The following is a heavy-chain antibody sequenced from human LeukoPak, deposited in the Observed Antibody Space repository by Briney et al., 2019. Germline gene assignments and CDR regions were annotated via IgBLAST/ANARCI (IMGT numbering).Heavy chain of an antibody. Sequence: GGSLRLSCAASGFTFSSYAMSWVRQAPGKGLEWVSAISGSGGSTYYADSVKSRFTISRDNSKNTLYLQMNSLRAEDTAVYYCARDVQGAYCGSTSCYNWFDPWGQGTLVTVSS. CDR3: ARDVQGAYCGSTSCYNWFDP. CDR2: ISGSGGST. D-gene: IGHD2-2*01. CDR1: GFTFSSYA. V-gene: IGHV3-23*01. J-gene: IGHJ5*02.